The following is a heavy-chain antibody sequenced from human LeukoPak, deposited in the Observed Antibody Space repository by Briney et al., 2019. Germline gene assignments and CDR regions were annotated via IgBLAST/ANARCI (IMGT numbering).Heavy chain of an antibody. J-gene: IGHJ4*02. Sequence: GASVKVSCKSSGYTFPAYYMHWVRQAPGQGLDWLGWINPDSGGTNYAQKFQGRVTMTRDPSISTAYMELSWLRSDDTAMYYCATTRAQTLAYGGGDCYSGFDYWDQGTLVSVSS. CDR3: ATTRAQTLAYGGGDCYSGFDY. CDR1: GYTFPAYY. D-gene: IGHD2-21*02. CDR2: INPDSGGT. V-gene: IGHV1-2*02.